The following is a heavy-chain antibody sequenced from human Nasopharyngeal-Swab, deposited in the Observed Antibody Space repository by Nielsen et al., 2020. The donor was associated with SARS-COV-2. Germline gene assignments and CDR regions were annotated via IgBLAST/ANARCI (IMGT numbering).Heavy chain of an antibody. CDR2: IRYDGSNK. CDR1: GFTFSSYG. V-gene: IGHV3-30*02. J-gene: IGHJ4*02. D-gene: IGHD2-2*01. Sequence: GGSLKISCAASGFTFSSYGMHWVRQAPGKGLEWVAFIRYDGSNKYYVDSVKGRFTISRDNSKNTLYLQMNSLRAEDTAVYYCAKDRYQLLTFDYWGQGTLVTVSS. CDR3: AKDRYQLLTFDY.